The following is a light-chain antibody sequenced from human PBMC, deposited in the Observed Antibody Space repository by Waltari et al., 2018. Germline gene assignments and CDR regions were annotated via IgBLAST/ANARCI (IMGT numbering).Light chain of an antibody. CDR3: QCYDNYKWT. CDR1: QNAYNTY. J-gene: IGKJ1*01. V-gene: IGKV3-20*01. Sequence: IVLTQSPGTLSLSPGERATLSCRTSQNAYNTYLAWYQQKPGQAPRVLMYSASSRAPRIPDRFRGSGSGTEFTLTISRLEPEDFAVYYCQCYDNYKWTFGQGTKVEIK. CDR2: SAS.